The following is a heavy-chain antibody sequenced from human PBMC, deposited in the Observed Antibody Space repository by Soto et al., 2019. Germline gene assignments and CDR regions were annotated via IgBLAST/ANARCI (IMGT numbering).Heavy chain of an antibody. Sequence: AAVKFSCRASGGTFSSYAISWVRQAPGQGLEWMGGIIPIFGTANYAQKFQGRVTITADKSTSTAYMELSSLRSEDTAVYYCARDRNLYDSSGPGAFDIWGQGTMVTVSS. D-gene: IGHD3-22*01. CDR3: ARDRNLYDSSGPGAFDI. V-gene: IGHV1-69*06. CDR1: GGTFSSYA. CDR2: IIPIFGTA. J-gene: IGHJ3*02.